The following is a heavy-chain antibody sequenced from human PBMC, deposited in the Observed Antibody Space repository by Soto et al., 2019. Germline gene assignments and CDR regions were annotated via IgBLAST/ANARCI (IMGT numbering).Heavy chain of an antibody. CDR1: GFTFSTNG. J-gene: IGHJ6*02. V-gene: IGHV3-48*02. CDR2: ISSTSSTI. CDR3: ASRYGMDV. Sequence: EVQLVESGGGLVQPGGSLRLSCAASGFTFSTNGMNWARQAPGKGLEWLSYISSTSSTIYYADSVKGRFTISRDNAKNSLYLQMDSLRDEDTAVYYCASRYGMDVWGQGTTVTVSS.